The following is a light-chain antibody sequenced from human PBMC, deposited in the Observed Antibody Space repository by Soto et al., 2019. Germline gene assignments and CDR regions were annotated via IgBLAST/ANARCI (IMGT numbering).Light chain of an antibody. CDR1: QSLLHSNGYNY. V-gene: IGKV2-28*01. J-gene: IGKJ3*01. Sequence: IVMTQSPLSLPVTPGEPASISCRSSQSLLHSNGYNYLDWYLQRPGQSPQLLMYLGSHRASGVPDRLSGSGSGTDFTLKISRVEAEDVGVYYCMQALQAPFTFGPGTKVDIK. CDR2: LGS. CDR3: MQALQAPFT.